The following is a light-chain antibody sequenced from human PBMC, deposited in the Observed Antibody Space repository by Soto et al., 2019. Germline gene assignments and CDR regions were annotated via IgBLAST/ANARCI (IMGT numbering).Light chain of an antibody. CDR2: EVS. Sequence: QSALTQSASVSGSPGQSITISCTGTTSDVGKYKFVSWYQQFSGEAPKLIIYEVSNRPSGVSHRFSGSKSGNTAFLTISGLQAADESFYYCSSYTSDIKFVFGTGTKLTVL. V-gene: IGLV2-14*03. J-gene: IGLJ1*01. CDR3: SSYTSDIKFV. CDR1: TSDVGKYKF.